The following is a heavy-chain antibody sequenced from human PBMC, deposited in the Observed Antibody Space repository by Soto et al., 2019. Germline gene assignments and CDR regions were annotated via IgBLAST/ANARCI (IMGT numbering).Heavy chain of an antibody. CDR1: GYTFTSYA. CDR3: ARDPLWGTAMFLWYFDL. Sequence: ASVKVSCKASGYTFTSYAMHWVRQAPGQRLEWMGWINAGNGNTKYSQKFKGRVTITRDTSASTAYMELNSLRAEDTAVYYCARDPLWGTAMFLWYFDLWGRGTLVTVSS. CDR2: INAGNGNT. V-gene: IGHV1-3*01. J-gene: IGHJ2*01. D-gene: IGHD5-18*01.